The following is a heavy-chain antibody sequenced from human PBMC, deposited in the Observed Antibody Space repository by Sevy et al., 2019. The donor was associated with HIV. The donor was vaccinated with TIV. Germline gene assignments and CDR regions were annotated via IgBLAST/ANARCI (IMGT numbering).Heavy chain of an antibody. CDR2: ISYHGRDK. J-gene: IGHJ6*02. D-gene: IGHD3-9*01. Sequence: GGSLRLSCVVSGISFTTSGMHWVRQAPGKGLEWVAVISYHGRDKFYAESVKGRSTISRDNSKNMLYLQMNSLRAEDTAVYYCAKDFTGHNGMDVWGQGTMVTVSS. V-gene: IGHV3-30*18. CDR1: GISFTTSG. CDR3: AKDFTGHNGMDV.